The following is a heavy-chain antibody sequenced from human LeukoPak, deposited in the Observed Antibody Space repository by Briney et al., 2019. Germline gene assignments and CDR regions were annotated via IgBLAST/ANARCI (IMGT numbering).Heavy chain of an antibody. CDR2: IIPIFCTA. V-gene: IGHV1-69*13. D-gene: IGHD1-26*01. CDR3: ASVEQETVFGYSSVAIDY. J-gene: IGHJ4*02. Sequence: SVKVSCKASGGTFSRYAISWVRQGPGQALEWIGGIIPIFCTAEYAQKFLGRVTITADGCTVKAYVELSSLRSEDTAVYYCASVEQETVFGYSSVAIDYWGQGTLVTVSS. CDR1: GGTFSRYA.